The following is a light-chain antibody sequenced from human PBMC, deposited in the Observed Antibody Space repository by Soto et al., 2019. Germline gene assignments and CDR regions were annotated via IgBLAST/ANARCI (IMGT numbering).Light chain of an antibody. V-gene: IGKV3-11*01. Sequence: EIVLTQSPATLSLSPGERAALSCRASQSVSSYLAWYQQKPGQAPRLLLYDASNMATGIPARFSGRGSGTDFTLTISSLEPEDFAVYYCQQRTHWPRTFGQGTKVDIK. CDR2: DAS. CDR1: QSVSSY. CDR3: QQRTHWPRT. J-gene: IGKJ1*01.